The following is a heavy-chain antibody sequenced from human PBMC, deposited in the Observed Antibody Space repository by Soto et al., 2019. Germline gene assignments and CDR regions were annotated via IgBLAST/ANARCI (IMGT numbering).Heavy chain of an antibody. Sequence: SETLSLTCTVSGGSIISYYWILSRQPPGKGLEWIGYIYYSGSTNYNPSLKSRVTISVDTSKNQFSLKLSSVTAADTAVYYCARAPRIAAAGSGWFDPWGQGTLVTVSS. D-gene: IGHD6-13*01. CDR1: GGSIISYY. CDR2: IYYSGST. V-gene: IGHV4-59*01. J-gene: IGHJ5*02. CDR3: ARAPRIAAAGSGWFDP.